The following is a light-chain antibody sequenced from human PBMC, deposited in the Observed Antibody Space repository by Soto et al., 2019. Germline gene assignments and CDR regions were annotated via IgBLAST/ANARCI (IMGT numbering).Light chain of an antibody. Sequence: EIVLTQSPATLPLSPGERATLSCRASQSVSSYLAWYQQKPGQVPRLLIYDASNRATGIPARFSGSGSGTDFTLTISSLEPEDFAVYYCQQRRSWPITFGQGTRLEIK. CDR2: DAS. CDR1: QSVSSY. J-gene: IGKJ5*01. CDR3: QQRRSWPIT. V-gene: IGKV3-11*01.